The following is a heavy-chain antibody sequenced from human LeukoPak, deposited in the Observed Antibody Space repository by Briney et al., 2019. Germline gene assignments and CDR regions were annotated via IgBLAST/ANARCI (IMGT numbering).Heavy chain of an antibody. J-gene: IGHJ6*02. D-gene: IGHD5-24*01. CDR1: GFTFNSYA. Sequence: GGSLRLSCAATGFTFNSYAMIWVRQAPGKGLESISSISTTGDRTYYADSVKGRFAISRDNSKNTLYLQMNSLRAEDTAVYYCAKILERELQYYYYGMDVWGQGTSVTVSS. CDR2: ISTTGDRT. V-gene: IGHV3-23*01. CDR3: AKILERELQYYYYGMDV.